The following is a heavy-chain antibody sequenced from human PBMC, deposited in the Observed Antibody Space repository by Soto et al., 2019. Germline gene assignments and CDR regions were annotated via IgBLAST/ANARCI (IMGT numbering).Heavy chain of an antibody. D-gene: IGHD1-26*01. V-gene: IGHV6-1*01. CDR3: TREEEGLGAPLDAFDI. CDR1: GDSVSSNSAA. Sequence: SQTLSLTCAISGDSVSSNSAAWNWIRQSPSRGLEWLGRTYYRSKWYNDYAVSVKSRITINPDASKNQFSLQLNSVTPEDTAVYYCTREEEGLGAPLDAFDIWGQGTMVTVSS. J-gene: IGHJ3*02. CDR2: TYYRSKWYN.